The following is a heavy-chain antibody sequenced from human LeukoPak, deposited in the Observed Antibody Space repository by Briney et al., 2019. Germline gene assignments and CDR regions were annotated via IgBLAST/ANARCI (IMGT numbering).Heavy chain of an antibody. CDR2: ISGYNGHT. V-gene: IGHV1-18*01. J-gene: IGHJ4*02. CDR1: GYTFTGYG. D-gene: IGHD3-16*01. Sequence: ASVKVSCKASGYTFTGYGISWVRQAPGQGLEWLGWISGYNGHTKYAQKLQGRVTMTTDTSTTTAYMELRSLRSDDTAVYYCARGPTFIYWGQGTLVTVSS. CDR3: ARGPTFIY.